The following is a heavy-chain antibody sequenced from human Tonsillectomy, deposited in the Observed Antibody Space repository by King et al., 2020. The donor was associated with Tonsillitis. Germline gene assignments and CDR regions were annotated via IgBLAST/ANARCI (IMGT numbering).Heavy chain of an antibody. V-gene: IGHV3-33*01. D-gene: IGHD1-1*01. J-gene: IGHJ3*01. Sequence: QLVESGGGVVQPGRSLRLSCATSGFTFSDYGMHWVRQAPGKGLEWVAVIWHDGSNQIYADSVKGRFTISRDNSKNTVYLQMNSLRAEDTAVYFCASQLEDAFDLWGQGTMVTVSS. CDR2: IWHDGSNQ. CDR3: ASQLEDAFDL. CDR1: GFTFSDYG.